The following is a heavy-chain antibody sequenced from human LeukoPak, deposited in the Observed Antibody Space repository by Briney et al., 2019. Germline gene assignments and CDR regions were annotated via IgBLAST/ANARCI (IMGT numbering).Heavy chain of an antibody. CDR2: INHSGST. CDR1: GGSFSGYY. CDR3: AREHGDYVASIDY. D-gene: IGHD4-17*01. Sequence: KASETLSLTCAVYGGSFSGYYWSWIRQPPGKGLEWIGEINHSGSTNYNPSLKSRVTISVDTSKNQFSLKLSSVTAADTAVYYCAREHGDYVASIDYWGQGTLVTVSS. V-gene: IGHV4-34*01. J-gene: IGHJ4*02.